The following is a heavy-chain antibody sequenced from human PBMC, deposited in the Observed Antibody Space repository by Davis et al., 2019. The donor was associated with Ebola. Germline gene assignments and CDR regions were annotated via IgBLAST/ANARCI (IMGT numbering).Heavy chain of an antibody. Sequence: GESLKISCAASGLSLSSLGMSWVRQAPGKGLEWVATIKKDGVQKYYVGSVKGRFIISRDNAKNSLYLLMNSLRVEDTAVYYCTTVKQQLILSSTWWGQGTLVTVSS. J-gene: IGHJ4*02. V-gene: IGHV3-7*03. CDR2: IKKDGVQK. D-gene: IGHD6-13*01. CDR3: TTVKQQLILSSTW. CDR1: GLSLSSLG.